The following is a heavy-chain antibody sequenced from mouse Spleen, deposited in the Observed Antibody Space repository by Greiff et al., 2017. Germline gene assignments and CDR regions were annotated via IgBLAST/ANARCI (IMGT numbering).Heavy chain of an antibody. J-gene: IGHJ2*01. CDR2: IYPGSGST. CDR3: ARGAYYSYYLDY. Sequence: QVQLKQPGAELVKPGASVKMSCKASGYTFTSYWITWVKQRPGQGLEWIGDIYPGSGSTNYNEKFKSKATLTVDTSSSTAYMQLSSLTSEDSAVYYCARGAYYSYYLDYWGQGTTLTVSS. V-gene: IGHV1-55*01. CDR1: GYTFTSYW. D-gene: IGHD2-12*01.